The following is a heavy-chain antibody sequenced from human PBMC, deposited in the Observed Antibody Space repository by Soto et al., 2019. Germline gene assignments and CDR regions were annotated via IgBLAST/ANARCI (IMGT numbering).Heavy chain of an antibody. CDR2: ISYDGSNK. J-gene: IGHJ4*02. D-gene: IGHD3-10*01. CDR3: AKDVAMVPNPYYFDY. Sequence: GGFLRLSCAASGFTFSSYGMHWVRQAPGKGLEWVAVISYDGSNKYYADSVKGRFTISRDNSKNTLYLQMNSLRAEDTAVYYCAKDVAMVPNPYYFDYWGQGTLVTVSS. V-gene: IGHV3-30*18. CDR1: GFTFSSYG.